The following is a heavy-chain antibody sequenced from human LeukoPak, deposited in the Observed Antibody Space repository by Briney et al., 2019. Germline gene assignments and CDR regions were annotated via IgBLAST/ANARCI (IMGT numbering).Heavy chain of an antibody. CDR3: AKAYHLFSRAFDY. V-gene: IGHV3-21*04. J-gene: IGHJ4*02. CDR1: GFTFSSFS. Sequence: GGSLRLSCAASGFTFSSFSMSWIRQAPGRGLEWVSSISSGGDSYIYYADSVEGRFTISRDNAKDSLYLQMNSLRAEDTAVYYCAKAYHLFSRAFDYWGQGTLVTVSS. D-gene: IGHD2-2*01. CDR2: ISSGGDSYI.